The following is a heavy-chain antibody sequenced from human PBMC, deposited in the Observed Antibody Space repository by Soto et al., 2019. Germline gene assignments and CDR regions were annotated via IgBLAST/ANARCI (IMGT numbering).Heavy chain of an antibody. Sequence: QVQLVESGGGVVQPGRSLRLSCAASGFTFSRNGMHWVRQAPGKGLEWVAVTWYDGSNKYYADSVKGRFTISRDNAKNTLYLQMNSLRAEDTAVYYCVRDGYSSSRDDNWGQGTLVIVSS. J-gene: IGHJ4*02. CDR1: GFTFSRNG. CDR2: TWYDGSNK. D-gene: IGHD6-13*01. CDR3: VRDGYSSSRDDN. V-gene: IGHV3-33*01.